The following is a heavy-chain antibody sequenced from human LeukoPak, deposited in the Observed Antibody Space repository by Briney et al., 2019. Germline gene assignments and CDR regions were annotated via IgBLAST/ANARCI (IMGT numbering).Heavy chain of an antibody. V-gene: IGHV5-51*01. CDR1: GYSFTTYW. J-gene: IGHJ6*02. D-gene: IGHD2-2*01. CDR2: IYPGDSDT. Sequence: PGESLKISCKGSGYSFTTYWIGWVRQTPGKGLEWMGIIYPGDSDTKYSPSFQGQVTISADKSITTAYLQWSSLKASDTAMYYCARNGVEAGYCTSTRCHPYYYYGMDVWGQGTTVTVSS. CDR3: ARNGVEAGYCTSTRCHPYYYYGMDV.